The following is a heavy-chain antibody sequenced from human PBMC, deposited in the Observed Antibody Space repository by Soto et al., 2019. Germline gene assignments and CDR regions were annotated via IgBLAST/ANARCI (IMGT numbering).Heavy chain of an antibody. D-gene: IGHD3-3*01. Sequence: SETLSLTCTVSGGSISSGDYSWSWVRQSPGKCLDCFGHIYNSGITYYNPSLKSRVVISIDTSRNHFSLRLNSLTAADRAVYFCARGVTVFGLVSRFWFDPWGQGTVVTVSS. J-gene: IGHJ5*02. CDR3: ARGVTVFGLVSRFWFDP. V-gene: IGHV4-30-4*01. CDR2: IYNSGIT. CDR1: GGSISSGDYS.